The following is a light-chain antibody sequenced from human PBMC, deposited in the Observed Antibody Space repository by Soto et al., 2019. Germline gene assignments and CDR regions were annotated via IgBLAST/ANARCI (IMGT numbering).Light chain of an antibody. V-gene: IGLV2-8*01. CDR1: SSDVGSYKY. CDR2: EVS. J-gene: IGLJ2*01. Sequence: QSALTQPPSASGSPGQSVTISCTGTSSDVGSYKYVSWYQQHPGKAPKLMIYEVSQRPSGVPDRFSGSKSGNTASQTVSGLQADDEADYYCSSYAGSNNPVVFGGGTKLTVL. CDR3: SSYAGSNNPVV.